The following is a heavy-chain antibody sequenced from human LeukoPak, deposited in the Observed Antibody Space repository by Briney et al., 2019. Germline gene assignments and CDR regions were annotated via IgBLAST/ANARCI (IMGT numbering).Heavy chain of an antibody. J-gene: IGHJ2*01. CDR3: PRDALVVTAIPVWYFDL. Sequence: SIAQYYSGSIRQPADKILKSIGRIYTSGSTNSTPSLKSRVTMSVDTSKNHFSLKLPSVTAPDTAVYYCPRDALVVTAIPVWYFDLWARGTLVNVSS. D-gene: IGHD2-21*02. CDR2: IYTSGST. CDR1: SIAQYY. V-gene: IGHV4-4*07.